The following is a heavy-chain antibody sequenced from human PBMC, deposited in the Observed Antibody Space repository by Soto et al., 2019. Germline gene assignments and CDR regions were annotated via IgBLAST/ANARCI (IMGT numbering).Heavy chain of an antibody. CDR3: ARDSPPVDY. V-gene: IGHV1-18*01. CDR2: ISAYNGNT. CDR1: GYTFSNYG. Sequence: QVQLVQSGAEVKKPGASVKVSCKASGYTFSNYGSSWLRRAPGQGLEWRGWISAYNGNTKYAQKLQGRVTMTTDTSTSTAYMELRSLRSDDTAVYYCARDSPPVDYWGQGTLVTVSS. J-gene: IGHJ4*02.